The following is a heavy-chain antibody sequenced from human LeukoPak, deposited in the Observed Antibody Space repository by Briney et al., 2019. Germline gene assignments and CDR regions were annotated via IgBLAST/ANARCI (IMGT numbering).Heavy chain of an antibody. D-gene: IGHD4-17*01. CDR2: IYPGDSDT. Sequence: HGESLKISCKGSGYSFTSYWIGWVRQMPGKGLEWMGIIYPGDSDTRYSPSFQGQVTISADKSTSTAYLQWSSLKASDTAMYYCARHPTIDDYGDPSSYYFDYWGQGTLVTVSS. V-gene: IGHV5-51*01. CDR3: ARHPTIDDYGDPSSYYFDY. CDR1: GYSFTSYW. J-gene: IGHJ4*02.